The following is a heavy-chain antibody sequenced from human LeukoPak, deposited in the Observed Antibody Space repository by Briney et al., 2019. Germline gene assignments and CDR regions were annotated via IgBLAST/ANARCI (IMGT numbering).Heavy chain of an antibody. D-gene: IGHD3-16*01. Sequence: GASVKVPRKSSGYSFRRNGISWVRQAPGQGLEWMAWVSANSGNTNYAQNFQDRVTLTTDTSTSTAYMELRSLRSDDTAVYYCARDVNYAFDYWGQGTLVTVSS. CDR3: ARDVNYAFDY. CDR1: GYSFRRNG. CDR2: VSANSGNT. J-gene: IGHJ4*02. V-gene: IGHV1-18*01.